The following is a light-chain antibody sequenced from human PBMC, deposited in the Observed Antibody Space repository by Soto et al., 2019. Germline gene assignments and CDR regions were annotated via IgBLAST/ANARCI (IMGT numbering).Light chain of an antibody. Sequence: IQMAQSPSVLSASVGDRVTITCRSSQSITKFLNWYQQKPGKAPELLIYAASTLQSGVPSRFSGSGFGTDFTLTISRLQPEDFATYYCLLDFGYFWAFGQGTKVDIK. CDR1: QSITKF. CDR2: AAS. V-gene: IGKV1-6*02. CDR3: LLDFGYFWA. J-gene: IGKJ1*01.